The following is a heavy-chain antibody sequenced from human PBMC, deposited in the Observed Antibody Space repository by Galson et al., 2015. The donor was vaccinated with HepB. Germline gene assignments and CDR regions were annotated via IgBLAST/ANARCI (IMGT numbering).Heavy chain of an antibody. CDR1: GFTFSSYA. Sequence: SLRLSCAASGFTFSSYAMSWVRQTPGRGLEWVSGLSGRGATTYYADSVKGRFTISRDNSKNTLSLQMNSLRAEDTAVYYCATYGSGNYYKKVLDYWGQGTLVTVSS. V-gene: IGHV3-23*01. CDR3: ATYGSGNYYKKVLDY. D-gene: IGHD3-10*01. CDR2: LSGRGATT. J-gene: IGHJ4*02.